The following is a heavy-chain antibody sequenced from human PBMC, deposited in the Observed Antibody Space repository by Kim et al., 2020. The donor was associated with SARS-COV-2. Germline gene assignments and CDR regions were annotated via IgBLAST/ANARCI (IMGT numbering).Heavy chain of an antibody. CDR2: ISYDGSNK. Sequence: GGSLRLSCAASGFTFSSYAMHWVRQAPGKGLEWVAVISYDGSNKYYADSVKGRFTISRDNSKNTLYLQMNSLRAEDTAVYYCARARGGTYYYGMEVWGLG. V-gene: IGHV3-30-3*01. J-gene: IGHJ6*02. CDR1: GFTFSSYA. CDR3: ARARGGTYYYGMEV. D-gene: IGHD1-26*01.